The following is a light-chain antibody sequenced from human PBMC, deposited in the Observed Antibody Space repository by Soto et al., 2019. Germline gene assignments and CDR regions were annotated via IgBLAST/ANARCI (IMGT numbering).Light chain of an antibody. CDR2: SSS. Sequence: EIVLTQSPGTLSLSPGQRASLSCGASQWLSGRNLAWYQQKPGQSPRLLIYSSSIRATDVPDRFRGSVSGTDFTLTITRLEPEDFAVYYCQQYGSSITFGQGTRLETK. V-gene: IGKV3-20*01. CDR3: QQYGSSIT. CDR1: QWLSGRN. J-gene: IGKJ5*01.